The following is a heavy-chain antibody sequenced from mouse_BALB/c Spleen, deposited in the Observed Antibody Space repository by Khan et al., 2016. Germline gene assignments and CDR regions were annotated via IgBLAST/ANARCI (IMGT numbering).Heavy chain of an antibody. Sequence: QVQLQQPGAELAKPGASVKMSCKASGYTFTSYWMHWVKQRPGQGLEWIGYINPSTGYTEYNQKFKDKATLTADKSSSTAYMQLSSLTSEDSAVYYYASSGYFDYWGQGTTLTVPS. CDR3: ASSGYFDY. V-gene: IGHV1-7*01. D-gene: IGHD3-1*01. CDR2: INPSTGYT. J-gene: IGHJ2*01. CDR1: GYTFTSYW.